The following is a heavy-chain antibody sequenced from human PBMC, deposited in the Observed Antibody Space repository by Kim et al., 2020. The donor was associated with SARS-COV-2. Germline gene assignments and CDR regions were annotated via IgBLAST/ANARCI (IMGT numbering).Heavy chain of an antibody. V-gene: IGHV3-7*01. J-gene: IGHJ3*02. CDR3: ARDGDLYSSGKDAFDI. D-gene: IGHD6-19*01. CDR2: IKQDGNRN. CDR1: GFTFSSSW. Sequence: GGSLRLSCAASGFTFSSSWMTWVRQAPGKGLEWVANIKQDGNRNYYVDSVKGRFTISRDNAKNTLYLQMNSLSAEDTAVYYCARDGDLYSSGKDAFDIWGQGTMVTVSS.